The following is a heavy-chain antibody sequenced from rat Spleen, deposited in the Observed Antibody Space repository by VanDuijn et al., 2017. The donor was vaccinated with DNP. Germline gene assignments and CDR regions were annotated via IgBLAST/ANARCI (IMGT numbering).Heavy chain of an antibody. D-gene: IGHD3-2*01. CDR2: ISTSGGST. J-gene: IGHJ2*01. CDR1: GFTFSNFD. V-gene: IGHV5S13*01. CDR3: ARQLWY. Sequence: EVQLVESGGGLVQPGRSLKLSCAASGFTFSNFDMAWVRQAPTKGLEWVASISTSGGSTYYRDSVKGRFTVSRDNTKNTLYLQMDSLRSEDTATYYCARQLWYWGQGVPVTVSS.